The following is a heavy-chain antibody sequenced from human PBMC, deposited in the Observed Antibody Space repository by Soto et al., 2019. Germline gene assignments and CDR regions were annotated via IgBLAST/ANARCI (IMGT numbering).Heavy chain of an antibody. V-gene: IGHV3-21*01. CDR2: ISKSDYT. Sequence: GGSLRLSCTVSGFAFNNYGVNWVRQAPGKGLEWVSSISKSDYTYYSDSVKGRFTISRDNAKNSVSLQMNTLRVEDTAVYYCAREDSIIIPAVSDFWGQGTLVTVSS. D-gene: IGHD2-2*01. J-gene: IGHJ4*02. CDR1: GFAFNNYG. CDR3: AREDSIIIPAVSDF.